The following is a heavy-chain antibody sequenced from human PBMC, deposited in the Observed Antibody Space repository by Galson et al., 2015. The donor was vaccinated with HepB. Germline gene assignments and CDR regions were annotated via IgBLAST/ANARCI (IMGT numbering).Heavy chain of an antibody. CDR2: IGGSGDTT. D-gene: IGHD2-21*01. J-gene: IGHJ5*02. CDR1: GFTFSAYA. CDR3: VKVHCGGCSIGKWFDP. V-gene: IGHV3-23*01. Sequence: SLRLSCAASGFTFSAYAVSWVRQAPGKGLEWVSIIGGSGDTTYYADSVKGRFTIFRDNSKNTLYLQMNSLGAVDTAVYYCVKVHCGGCSIGKWFDPWGQGTLVTVSS.